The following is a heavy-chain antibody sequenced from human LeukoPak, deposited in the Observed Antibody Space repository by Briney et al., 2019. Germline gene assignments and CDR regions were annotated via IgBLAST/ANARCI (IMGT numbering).Heavy chain of an antibody. V-gene: IGHV6-1*01. J-gene: IGHJ2*01. CDR3: ARDPQSYNWYFDL. CDR2: TRYKSKWYS. Sequence: SQTLSLTCAISGDSVSRNSATWNWIRQSPSRGLVWLGRTRYKSKWYSDYAVSVKSRITIDPDTSRNQFSLHLNSVSPEDTALYYCARDPQSYNWYFDLWGRGTLVTVSS. CDR1: GDSVSRNSAT. D-gene: IGHD1-14*01.